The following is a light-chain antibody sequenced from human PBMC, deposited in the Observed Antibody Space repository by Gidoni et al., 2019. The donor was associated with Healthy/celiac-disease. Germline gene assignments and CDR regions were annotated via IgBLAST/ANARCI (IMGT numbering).Light chain of an antibody. V-gene: IGKV3-15*01. CDR2: GAS. CDR1: QGVSSN. CDR3: QQYNNWPRT. J-gene: IGKJ1*01. Sequence: EIVMTQSPATLSVSPGVSATLSCRASQGVSSNLAWYQQKPGQAPRLLIYGASTRATGIPARFSGSGSGTEFTLTISSLQSEDFAVYYCQQYNNWPRTFGQGTKVEIK.